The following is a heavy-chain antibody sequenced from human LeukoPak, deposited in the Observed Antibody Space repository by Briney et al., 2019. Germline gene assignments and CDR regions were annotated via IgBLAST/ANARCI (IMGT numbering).Heavy chain of an antibody. CDR1: GFALSSHW. Sequence: PGGSLRLSCAASGFALSSHWMTWVRQVPGRGPEWVANIKQDGSEKYYVDSVKGRFTISRDNAKNSLYLQMNSLRAEDTAVYYCARDPYYDDVWGSYRYEYYFDYWGKGTLLTVPS. CDR3: ARDPYYDDVWGSYRYEYYFDY. CDR2: IKQDGSEK. D-gene: IGHD3-16*02. J-gene: IGHJ4*02. V-gene: IGHV3-7*03.